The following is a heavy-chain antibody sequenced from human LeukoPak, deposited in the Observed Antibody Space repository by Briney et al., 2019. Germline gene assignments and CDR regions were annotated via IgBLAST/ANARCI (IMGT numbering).Heavy chain of an antibody. CDR1: GYTFVSYG. V-gene: IGHV1-18*01. CDR3: ARDSLPRRYFYYYMDV. D-gene: IGHD6-25*01. Sequence: EASVRVSCKTTGYTFVSYGINWVRLAPGRGLEWMGWISPYHGNTNFAQNFQDRLTMTTDTSTSTAYMELRGLMSDDTAVYYCARDSLPRRYFYYYMDVWGKGTTVIVSS. CDR2: ISPYHGNT. J-gene: IGHJ6*03.